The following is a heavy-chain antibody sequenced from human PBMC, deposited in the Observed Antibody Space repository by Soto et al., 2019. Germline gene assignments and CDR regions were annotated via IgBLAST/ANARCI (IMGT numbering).Heavy chain of an antibody. D-gene: IGHD4-17*01. CDR1: GYTLTSYG. J-gene: IGHJ4*02. CDR2: ISAYNGNT. V-gene: IGHV1-18*01. Sequence: ASVKVSCKAFGYTLTSYGISEVRQAPGQGLEWMGWISAYNGNTNYAQKFQGRVTMTTDTSTSTAYMELRSLRSDDTAVYYCARELRFLTGGDFDYWGQGTLVTVSS. CDR3: ARELRFLTGGDFDY.